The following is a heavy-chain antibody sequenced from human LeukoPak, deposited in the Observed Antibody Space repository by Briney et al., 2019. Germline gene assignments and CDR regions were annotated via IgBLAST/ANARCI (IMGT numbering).Heavy chain of an antibody. V-gene: IGHV4-59*01. D-gene: IGHD6-6*01. Sequence: SETLSLTCSVSAASLSDYYWRWIRLPPGKGLEWIGYIYYSGTTNYNPSLKSRVTISKDPSKNQISLKLTSVTHADTAVYYCARGSNWFDPWGQGVLVTVSS. CDR3: ARGSNWFDP. CDR1: AASLSDYY. J-gene: IGHJ5*02. CDR2: IYYSGTT.